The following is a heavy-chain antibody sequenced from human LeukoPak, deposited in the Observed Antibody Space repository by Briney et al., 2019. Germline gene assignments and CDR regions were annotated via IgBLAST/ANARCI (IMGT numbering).Heavy chain of an antibody. CDR3: AKDQVDYGDYAYNFDY. V-gene: IGHV3-30*18. CDR2: ISYDGSNK. Sequence: GRSLRLSCAASGFTFSSYGMHWVRQAPGKGLEWVAVISYDGSNKYYADSVKGRFTISRDNSKNTLYLQMNSLRAEDTAVYYCAKDQVDYGDYAYNFDYWGQGTLVTVSS. D-gene: IGHD4-17*01. J-gene: IGHJ4*02. CDR1: GFTFSSYG.